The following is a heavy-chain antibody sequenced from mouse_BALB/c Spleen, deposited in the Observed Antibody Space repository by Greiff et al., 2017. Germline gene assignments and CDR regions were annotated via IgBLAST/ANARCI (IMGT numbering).Heavy chain of an antibody. CDR1: GFTFSSYY. Sequence: EVQLVESGGGLVKLGGSLKLSCAASGFTFSSYYMSWVRQTPEKRLELVAAINSNGGSTYYPDTVKGRFTISRDNAKNTLYLQMSSLKSEDTALYYCAGHEVGYKYDWFAYWGQGTLVTVSA. D-gene: IGHD2-14*01. CDR3: AGHEVGYKYDWFAY. J-gene: IGHJ3*01. V-gene: IGHV5-6-2*01. CDR2: INSNGGST.